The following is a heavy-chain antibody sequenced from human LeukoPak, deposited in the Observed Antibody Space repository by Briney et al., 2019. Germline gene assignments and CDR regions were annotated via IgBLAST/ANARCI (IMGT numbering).Heavy chain of an antibody. J-gene: IGHJ5*02. CDR2: IYTGGNT. CDR1: GVSVMNNF. D-gene: IGHD3/OR15-3a*01. CDR3: ARDHGLLRALDP. V-gene: IGHV4-4*07. Sequence: SETLSLTCTVSGVSVMNNFWAWIRQPAPKGLEWVGRIYTGGNTNYNPSLKRRVSISVDTSKDQFSLNLTSVTAADTAIYYCARDHGLLRALDPWGQGTLVTVSS.